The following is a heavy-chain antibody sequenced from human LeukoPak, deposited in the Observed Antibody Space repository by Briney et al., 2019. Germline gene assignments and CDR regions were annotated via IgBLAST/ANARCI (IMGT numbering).Heavy chain of an antibody. CDR1: GDSFSSSNYF. J-gene: IGHJ4*02. CDR2: IYDTGTT. CDR3: ARGRSGKRLANYFDS. D-gene: IGHD3-10*01. V-gene: IGHV4-39*07. Sequence: SETLSLTCTVSGDSFSSSNYFWGCIRQPPGKGLEWIGSIYDTGTTYYNPSLKSRVTISLDTSKNQFSLKLNSVTAADTALYFCARGRSGKRLANYFDSWGQGALVTVSS.